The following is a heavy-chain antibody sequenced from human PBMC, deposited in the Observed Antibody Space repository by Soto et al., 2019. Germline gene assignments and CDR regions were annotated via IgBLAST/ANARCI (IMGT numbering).Heavy chain of an antibody. CDR3: AKDLPYPLWYFDY. CDR2: ISYDGSNK. CDR1: GFTFSSYG. Sequence: QVQLVESGGGVVQPGRSLRLSCAASGFTFSSYGMHWVREAPGKGLEWVAVISYDGSNKYYADSVKGRFTISRDNSKNTLYLQMNSLRAEDTAVYYCAKDLPYPLWYFDYWGQGTLVTVSS. D-gene: IGHD2-21*01. V-gene: IGHV3-30*18. J-gene: IGHJ4*02.